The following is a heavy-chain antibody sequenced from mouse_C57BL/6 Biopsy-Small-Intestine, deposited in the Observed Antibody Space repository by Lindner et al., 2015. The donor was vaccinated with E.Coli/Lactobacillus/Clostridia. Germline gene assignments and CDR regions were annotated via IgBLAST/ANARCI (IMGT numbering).Heavy chain of an antibody. CDR1: GGTFSSYA. J-gene: IGHJ1*01. D-gene: IGHD1-1*01. V-gene: IGHV1-81*01. CDR3: ARAPYQLPYYYYYGMDV. CDR2: IIPIFGTA. Sequence: SVKVSCKASGGTFSSYAISWVRQAPGQGLEWMGGIIPIFGTANYAQKFQGRVTITADEFTSTAYMELSSLRSEDTAVYYCARAPYQLPYYYYYGMDVWGQGTTVTVSS.